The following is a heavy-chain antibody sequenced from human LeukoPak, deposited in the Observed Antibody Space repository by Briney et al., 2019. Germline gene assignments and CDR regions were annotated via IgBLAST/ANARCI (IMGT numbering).Heavy chain of an antibody. D-gene: IGHD5-18*01. CDR2: ISSSGSSI. CDR3: ASVGYNYGFGFGY. V-gene: IGHV3-48*03. CDR1: GFTFSSYE. Sequence: GSLRLSCAASGFTFSSYEMNWVRQAPGKGLEWVSYISSSGSSIYYADSMKGRFTISRDNAENSLYLQMSSLRAEDTAVYYCASVGYNYGFGFGYWGQGTLVTVSS. J-gene: IGHJ4*02.